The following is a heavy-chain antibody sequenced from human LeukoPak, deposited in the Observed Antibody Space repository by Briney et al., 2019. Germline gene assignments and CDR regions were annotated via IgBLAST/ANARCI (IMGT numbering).Heavy chain of an antibody. CDR2: ISGSGGST. V-gene: IGHV3-23*01. J-gene: IGHJ4*02. CDR3: ARAGIGLRYFPFAY. Sequence: GGSLRLSCAASGFTFSSYAMSWVRQAPGKGLEWVSAISGSGGSTYYADSVKGRFTISRDNSKNTLYLQMNSLRAEDTAVYYCARAGIGLRYFPFAYWGQGNLVTVSS. CDR1: GFTFSSYA. D-gene: IGHD3-9*01.